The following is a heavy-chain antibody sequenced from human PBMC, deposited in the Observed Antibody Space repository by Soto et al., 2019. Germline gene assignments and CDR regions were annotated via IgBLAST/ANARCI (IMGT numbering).Heavy chain of an antibody. V-gene: IGHV4-31*03. CDR2: IYYSGST. J-gene: IGHJ4*02. Sequence: PSETLSLTCTFSCGSIISGGYYWIWIRQHPGKGLEWIGYIYYSGSTYYNPSLKSRVTISVDTSKNQFSLKLSSVTAADTAVYYCARDRYDSSGSDYWGQGALVTSPQ. D-gene: IGHD3-22*01. CDR1: CGSIISGGYY. CDR3: ARDRYDSSGSDY.